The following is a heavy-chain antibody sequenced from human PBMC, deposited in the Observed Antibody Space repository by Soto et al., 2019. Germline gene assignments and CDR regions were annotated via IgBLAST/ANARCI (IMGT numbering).Heavy chain of an antibody. V-gene: IGHV4-4*07. D-gene: IGHD1-26*01. CDR3: ATIVGANDN. CDR2: IYSSGSA. Sequence: SETLSLTCTVSRASIYTYSWTWIRQPAGKGLQWIGHIYSSGSANYSPSLKSRVSMSVDSSKNQISLKLSSVTAADTAVYYCATIVGANDNWGQGTLVTASS. CDR1: RASIYTYS. J-gene: IGHJ4*02.